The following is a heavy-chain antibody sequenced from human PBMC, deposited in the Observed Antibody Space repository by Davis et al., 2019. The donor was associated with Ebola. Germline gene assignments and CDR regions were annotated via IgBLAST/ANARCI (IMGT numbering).Heavy chain of an antibody. CDR3: AKDLAAADSLFFSGMDV. CDR1: GFTFSTYG. J-gene: IGHJ6*02. D-gene: IGHD6-13*01. Sequence: GESLKISCAASGFTFSTYGMHWVRQAPGKGLEWVTFIPYDGSYKKYAGSVKGRFTISRDNSKKTLYLQMNRLRDEDTAVYHCAKDLAAADSLFFSGMDVWGQGTTVTVSS. V-gene: IGHV3-30*02. CDR2: IPYDGSYK.